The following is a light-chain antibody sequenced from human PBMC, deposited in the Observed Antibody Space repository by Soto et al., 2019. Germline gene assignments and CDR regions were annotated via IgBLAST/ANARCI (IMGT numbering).Light chain of an antibody. V-gene: IGLV1-40*01. CDR1: SSNIGAGYD. Sequence: QSVLTQPPSVSGAPGQRVTLSCTRSSSNIGAGYDVHWYQQLPGTAPKLLIYGNSNRPSGVPDRFSGSKSGTSASLAISGLQAEDEADYYCQSYDSRLSGSRFFGTGTEVTVL. J-gene: IGLJ1*01. CDR2: GNS. CDR3: QSYDSRLSGSRF.